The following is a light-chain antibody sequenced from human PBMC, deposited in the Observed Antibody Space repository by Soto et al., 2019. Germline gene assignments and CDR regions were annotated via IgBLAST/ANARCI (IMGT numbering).Light chain of an antibody. CDR2: GAS. J-gene: IGKJ5*01. CDR1: QSVSSSY. V-gene: IGKV3D-20*02. CDR3: HQRSSWPIT. Sequence: IVLTQSPGILSLSPGERATLSCRASQSVSSSYLAWYQQKPGQAPRLLIYGASSRATGIPARFSGSGSGTDFTLTISSLEPEDFAVYYCHQRSSWPITFGQGTRLAIK.